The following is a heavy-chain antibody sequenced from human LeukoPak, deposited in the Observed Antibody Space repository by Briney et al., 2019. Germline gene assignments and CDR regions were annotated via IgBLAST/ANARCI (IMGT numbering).Heavy chain of an antibody. CDR1: GGSITSGSYY. Sequence: SETLSLTCTLSGGSITSGSYYWSWIRQPAGKGLEWIGRVYTSGTTDYNPSLKSRVTISIDTSKNQFSLNLTSVTAADTAVYYCARDARFGDPGYWGQGTLVTVSS. CDR2: VYTSGTT. J-gene: IGHJ4*02. V-gene: IGHV4-61*02. D-gene: IGHD3-16*01. CDR3: ARDARFGDPGY.